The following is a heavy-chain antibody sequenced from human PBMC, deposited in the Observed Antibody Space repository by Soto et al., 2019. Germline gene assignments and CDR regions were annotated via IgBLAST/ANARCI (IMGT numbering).Heavy chain of an antibody. CDR3: GGGGYSSSWVDY. Sequence: QVQLQESGPGLVKPSETLSLTCTVSGGSISSYYWSWIRQPPGKGLEWIGYIYYSGSTNYNPSLKSRVTISVDTAKNQFSRELSSVTGADTAVYYCGGGGYSSSWVDYWGQGTLVTVSS. J-gene: IGHJ4*02. V-gene: IGHV4-59*01. D-gene: IGHD6-13*01. CDR1: GGSISSYY. CDR2: IYYSGST.